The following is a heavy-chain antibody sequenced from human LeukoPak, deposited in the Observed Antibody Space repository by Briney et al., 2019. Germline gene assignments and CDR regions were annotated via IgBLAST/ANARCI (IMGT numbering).Heavy chain of an antibody. J-gene: IGHJ6*01. CDR3: ARRYYYYYGMEV. CDR2: IYNSGST. Sequence: SETLSLTCTVSGGSMRSYYWSWIRQPPGKGLEWIGYIYNSGSTNDNPSLKSRVTISADTSRNQFSLKLSSVTAADTAVYYCARRYYYYYGMEVWGQGTTVTVSS. CDR1: GGSMRSYY. V-gene: IGHV4-59*01.